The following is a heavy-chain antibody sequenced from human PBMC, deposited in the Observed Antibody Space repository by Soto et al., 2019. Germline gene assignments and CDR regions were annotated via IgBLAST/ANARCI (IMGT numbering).Heavy chain of an antibody. Sequence: SVKVSCKASGGTFSSYAISWVRQAPGQGLEWMGGIIPIFGRANYAQKFQGRVTITADESTSTAYMELSRLRSDDTAVYYCAREVGDEVPIHYYYGMDVWGQGTTVTVSS. D-gene: IGHD1-1*01. CDR1: GGTFSSYA. CDR2: IIPIFGRA. V-gene: IGHV1-69*13. J-gene: IGHJ6*02. CDR3: AREVGDEVPIHYYYGMDV.